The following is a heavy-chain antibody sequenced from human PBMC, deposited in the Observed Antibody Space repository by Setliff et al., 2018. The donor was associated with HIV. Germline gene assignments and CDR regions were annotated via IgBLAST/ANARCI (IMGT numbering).Heavy chain of an antibody. CDR1: GGSISSYY. V-gene: IGHV4-59*12. CDR3: ARGGPAVAYAVDV. CDR2: IYYSGST. D-gene: IGHD5-12*01. Sequence: SETLSLTCTVSGGSISSYYWSWIRQPPGKGLEWIGYIYYSGSTNYNPSLKSRVTLSLDTSKNQFSLRLSSVTAADTAVYYCARGGPAVAYAVDVWGQGTTVTV. J-gene: IGHJ6*02.